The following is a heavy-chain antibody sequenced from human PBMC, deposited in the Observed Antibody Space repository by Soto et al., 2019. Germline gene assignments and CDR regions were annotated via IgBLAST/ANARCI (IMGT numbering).Heavy chain of an antibody. CDR3: TTDEEDNGNDGDFDY. CDR2: IQNKETT. V-gene: IGHV3-15*01. D-gene: IGHD1-1*01. J-gene: IGHJ4*02. CDR1: GLPFSNAW. Sequence: EVPLVEAGGGLVKPGGSLRLSCAASGLPFSNAWMSWVRQAPGKGLEWVGRIQNKETTDYAAPVKDRFTISRDDSQNMVYLQMDSLKTEDTAVYYCTTDEEDNGNDGDFDYWGQGTLVTVSS.